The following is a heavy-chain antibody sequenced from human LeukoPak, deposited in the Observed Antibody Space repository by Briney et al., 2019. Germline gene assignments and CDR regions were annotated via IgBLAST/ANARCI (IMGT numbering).Heavy chain of an antibody. V-gene: IGHV3-7*01. D-gene: IGHD6-13*01. CDR3: GGFGYEAAVDL. Sequence: GGSLRLSCSASGFTFRTCWMSWVRQAPGKGLEWVANIKYDGREKYYVGSVKGRFTISRDNAKNSLYLQMNNLRAEDTAVYYCGGFGYEAAVDLWGQGTLVTVSS. CDR2: IKYDGREK. CDR1: GFTFRTCW. J-gene: IGHJ4*02.